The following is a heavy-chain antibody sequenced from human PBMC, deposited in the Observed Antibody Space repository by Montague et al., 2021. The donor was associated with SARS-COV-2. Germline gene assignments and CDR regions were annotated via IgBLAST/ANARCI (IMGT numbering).Heavy chain of an antibody. CDR1: GDSISSSSYN. J-gene: IGHJ4*02. CDR2: VHYNGRT. CDR3: TRHVHMTWPEPSPGFDY. Sequence: SETLSLTCTVSGDSISSSSYNWGWIRQPPGKRLEWIGSVHYNGRTYYNPSLKSRVTIYVDTSKNQISLRLSSVTAADTAVYYSTRHVHMTWPEPSPGFDYWGQGTLVTVSS. V-gene: IGHV4-39*01. D-gene: IGHD1-1*01.